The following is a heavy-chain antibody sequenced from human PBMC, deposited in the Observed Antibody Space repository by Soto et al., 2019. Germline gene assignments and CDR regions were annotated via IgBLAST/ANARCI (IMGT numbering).Heavy chain of an antibody. CDR2: ISVSGGTT. V-gene: IGHV3-23*01. J-gene: IGHJ4*02. CDR3: AKDQGSSWYEIDY. Sequence: GGSLRLSCVASGINFRDHAMTWVRQVPGKGLEWVSSISVSGGTTYYADSVKGRFAMSRDNSKNTVYLQMNSLRAEDTAVYYCAKDQGSSWYEIDYWGQGTLVTVSS. CDR1: GINFRDHA. D-gene: IGHD6-13*01.